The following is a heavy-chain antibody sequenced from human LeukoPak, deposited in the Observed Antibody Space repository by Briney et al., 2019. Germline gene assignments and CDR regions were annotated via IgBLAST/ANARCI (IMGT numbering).Heavy chain of an antibody. D-gene: IGHD3-9*01. Sequence: GGSLRLSCAASGFTFSTNYMTWVRQAPGKGLEWVSVIYSGGSTDYADSVKSRFTLSRGKSTHTMHLQMNSLTTEDTSVYYCARVRRALRALHSYYYYYMDVWGKGTTVTVSS. CDR1: GFTFSTNY. CDR2: IYSGGST. V-gene: IGHV3-66*02. CDR3: ARVRRALRALHSYYYYYMDV. J-gene: IGHJ6*03.